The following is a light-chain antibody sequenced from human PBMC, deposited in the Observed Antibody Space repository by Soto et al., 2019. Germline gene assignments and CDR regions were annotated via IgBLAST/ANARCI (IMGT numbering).Light chain of an antibody. V-gene: IGLV2-14*03. Sequence: QSALTQPASVSGSAGQSITIFCSGTMRDVGAYNLVSWYQQHPGTAPKLMIYDVTNRPSGVSNRFSGSKSGNTASLTISGLQAEDEADYYCLSYSSSTSPYVLGTATKLTVL. CDR2: DVT. CDR1: MRDVGAYNL. CDR3: LSYSSSTSPYV. J-gene: IGLJ1*01.